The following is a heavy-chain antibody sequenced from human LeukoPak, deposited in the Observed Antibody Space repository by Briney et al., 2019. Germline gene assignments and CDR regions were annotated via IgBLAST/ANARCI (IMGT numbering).Heavy chain of an antibody. CDR2: ISSSGSTT. V-gene: IGHV3-48*03. CDR1: GFTFSSYE. D-gene: IGHD6-13*01. CDR3: ARSGYYYDT. J-gene: IGHJ4*02. Sequence: GGSLRLSCAASGFTFSSYEMNWVRQVTGKGLEWVSYISSSGSTTYYADSVKGRFTISRDNAKNSLYLQMNSLRAEDTAVYYCARSGYYYDTWGQGTLVTVYS.